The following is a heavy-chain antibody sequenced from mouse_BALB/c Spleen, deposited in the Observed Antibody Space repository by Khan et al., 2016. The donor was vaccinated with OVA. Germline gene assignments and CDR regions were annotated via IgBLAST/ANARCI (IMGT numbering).Heavy chain of an antibody. CDR1: GYIFIDYV. J-gene: IGHJ3*01. V-gene: IGHV1-77*01. CDR2: IYPGSGRT. Sequence: QVQLQQSGPELMKPGASVKMSCKASGYIFIDYVISWVKQRTGQGLEWIGEIYPGSGRTYYNERFKGKATLTADKSSNTAYMQLSSLTSEDSAVYFWARSYDDAWFAYWGQGTPVTVSA. CDR3: ARSYDDAWFAY. D-gene: IGHD1-1*01.